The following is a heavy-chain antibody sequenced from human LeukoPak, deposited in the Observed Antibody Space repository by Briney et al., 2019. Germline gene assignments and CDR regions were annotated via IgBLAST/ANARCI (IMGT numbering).Heavy chain of an antibody. CDR1: GFTFSSYW. CDR2: IKQDGSEK. J-gene: IGHJ6*02. Sequence: GGSLRLSCAASGFTFSSYWMSWVRQAPGKGLEWVANIKQDGSEKYYVDSVKGRFTISRGNSKNTLYLQMNSLRAEDTAVYYCAKAQGLERRFYYYGMDVWGQGTTVTVSS. D-gene: IGHD1-1*01. V-gene: IGHV3-7*01. CDR3: AKAQGLERRFYYYGMDV.